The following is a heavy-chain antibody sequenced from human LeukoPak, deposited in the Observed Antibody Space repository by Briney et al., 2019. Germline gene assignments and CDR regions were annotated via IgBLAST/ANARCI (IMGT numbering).Heavy chain of an antibody. CDR3: ARDGYLTEEYYYYYYYMDV. J-gene: IGHJ6*03. Sequence: SVKVSCKASGGTFSSYTISWVRQAPGQGLEWMGRIIPILGIANYAQKFQGRVTITADESTSTAYMELSSLRSEDTAVYYCARDGYLTEEYYYYYYYMDVWGKGTTVTVSS. CDR2: IIPILGIA. D-gene: IGHD5-12*01. V-gene: IGHV1-69*04. CDR1: GGTFSSYT.